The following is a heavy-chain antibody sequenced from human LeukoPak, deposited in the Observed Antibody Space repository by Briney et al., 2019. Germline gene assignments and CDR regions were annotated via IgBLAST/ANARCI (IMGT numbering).Heavy chain of an antibody. J-gene: IGHJ4*02. CDR2: ISAYNGNT. CDR1: GYTFTSYG. CDR3: ARPAIAVADFDY. Sequence: ASVKVSCKASGYTFTSYGISWVRQAPGQGLEWMGWISAYNGNTNYAQKLQGRVTMTRDTSISTAYMELSRLRSDDTAVYYCARPAIAVADFDYWGQGTLVTVSS. D-gene: IGHD6-19*01. V-gene: IGHV1-18*01.